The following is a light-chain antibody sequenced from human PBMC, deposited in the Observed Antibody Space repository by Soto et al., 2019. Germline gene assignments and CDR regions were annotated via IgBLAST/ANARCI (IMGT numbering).Light chain of an antibody. CDR1: SSDVANYNH. CDR2: DVS. CDR3: CSFAGAWL. Sequence: QSALTQPRSVSGSPGQSVTISCTGTSSDVANYNHVSWYQHHPGKAPKLIIYDVSKRSLGVPDRFSGSKSGNTASLTVSGLQAEDEADYYCCSFAGAWLFGGGTKVTVL. J-gene: IGLJ3*02. V-gene: IGLV2-11*01.